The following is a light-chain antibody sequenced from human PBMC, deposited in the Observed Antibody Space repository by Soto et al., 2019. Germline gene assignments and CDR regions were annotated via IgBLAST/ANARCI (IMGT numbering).Light chain of an antibody. J-gene: IGLJ1*01. CDR2: DVS. CDR3: SSYAGRYTYV. Sequence: QSVLTQPRSVSGSPGQSVTISCTGASSDVGGYNYVSWYQQHPGKAPKLMIYDVSKRPSGVPDRFSGSKSGNTASLTISGLQTEDEAAYYCSSYAGRYTYVFGTGTKVTVL. V-gene: IGLV2-11*01. CDR1: SSDVGGYNY.